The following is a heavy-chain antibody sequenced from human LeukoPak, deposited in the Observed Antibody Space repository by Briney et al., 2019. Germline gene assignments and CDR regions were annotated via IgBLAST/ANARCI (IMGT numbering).Heavy chain of an antibody. V-gene: IGHV4-59*01. CDR3: ARMEEDNGDYYFDF. CDR1: GGSISSYY. D-gene: IGHD4-17*01. J-gene: IGHJ4*02. Sequence: SETLCLTCTVSGGSISSYYWSWIRQPPGKGLEWVGYIYYSGSTHYNPSLKNRVTISLDTSKNQFSLKLSSVTAADTAVYYCARMEEDNGDYYFDFWGQGTLVTVSS. CDR2: IYYSGST.